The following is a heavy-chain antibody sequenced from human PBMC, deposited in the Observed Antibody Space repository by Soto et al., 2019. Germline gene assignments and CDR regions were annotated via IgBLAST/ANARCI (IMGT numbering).Heavy chain of an antibody. Sequence: QVQLVESGGGVVQPGRSLRLSCAASGFTFSSYGMHWVRQAPGKGLEWVALIWFDGSDKYYTESVKGRFTISRDNSKSPLYLQINSLRAEDTAVYYCARLYCSASSCYSVGAFDIRGQGTMVTVSS. J-gene: IGHJ3*02. V-gene: IGHV3-33*01. CDR2: IWFDGSDK. CDR3: ARLYCSASSCYSVGAFDI. CDR1: GFTFSSYG. D-gene: IGHD2-15*01.